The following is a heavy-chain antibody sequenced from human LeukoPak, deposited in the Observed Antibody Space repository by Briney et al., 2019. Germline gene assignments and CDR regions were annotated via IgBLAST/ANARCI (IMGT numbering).Heavy chain of an antibody. D-gene: IGHD3-9*01. CDR2: IVSSGINT. CDR1: GFTFSSYA. CDR3: AKDRESPYYDILTGYYWGYFDL. V-gene: IGHV3-23*01. J-gene: IGHJ2*01. Sequence: GGSLRLSCAASGFTFSSYAMTWVRQAPGKGLEWVSAIVSSGINTYYAESVKGRFTISRDNSKNTLYLQMNSLRAEDTAVYYCAKDRESPYYDILTGYYWGYFDLWGRGTLVTVSS.